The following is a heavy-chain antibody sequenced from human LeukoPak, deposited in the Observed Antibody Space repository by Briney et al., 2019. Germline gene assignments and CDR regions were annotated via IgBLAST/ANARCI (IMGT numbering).Heavy chain of an antibody. D-gene: IGHD6-13*01. J-gene: IGHJ5*02. CDR1: GGSISSYY. V-gene: IGHV4-59*01. CDR2: IYYSGST. Sequence: SETLSLTCTVSGGSISSYYWSWIRQPPGKGLEWIGYIYYSGSTNYNPSLKSRVTISVDTSKNQFSLKLSSVTAADTAVYYCARFFGVGQQLVPARGFLDPWGQGTLVTVSS. CDR3: ARFFGVGQQLVPARGFLDP.